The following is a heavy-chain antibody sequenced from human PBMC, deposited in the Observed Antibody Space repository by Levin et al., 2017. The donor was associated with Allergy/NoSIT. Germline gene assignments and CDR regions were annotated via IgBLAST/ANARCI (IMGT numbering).Heavy chain of an antibody. V-gene: IGHV3-9*01. Sequence: GGSLRLSCAASGFTFDDYAMHWVRQAPGKGLEWVSGISWNSGSIGYADSVKGRFTISRDNAKNSLYLQMNSLRAEDTALYYCAKDRHYDILTGYYDYWGQGTLVTVSS. J-gene: IGHJ4*02. CDR1: GFTFDDYA. CDR2: ISWNSGSI. CDR3: AKDRHYDILTGYYDY. D-gene: IGHD3-9*01.